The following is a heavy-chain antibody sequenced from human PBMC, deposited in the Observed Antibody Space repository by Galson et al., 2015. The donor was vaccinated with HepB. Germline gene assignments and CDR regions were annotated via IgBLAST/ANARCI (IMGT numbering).Heavy chain of an antibody. CDR1: GFTFSGSA. CDR2: IRSKANSYAT. CDR3: TSPHYDFWSGYLDAFDI. D-gene: IGHD3-3*01. J-gene: IGHJ3*02. V-gene: IGHV3-73*01. Sequence: SLRLSCAASGFTFSGSAMHWVRQASGKGLEWVGRIRSKANSYATAYAASVKGRFTISRDDSKNTAYQQMNSLKTEDTAVYYCTSPHYDFWSGYLDAFDIWGQGTMVTVSS.